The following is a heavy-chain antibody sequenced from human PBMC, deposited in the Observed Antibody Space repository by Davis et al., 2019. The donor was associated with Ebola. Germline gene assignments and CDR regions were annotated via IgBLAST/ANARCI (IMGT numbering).Heavy chain of an antibody. CDR1: GSTFSSYG. Sequence: GGSLRLSCAASGSTFSSYGMHWVRQAPGKGLEWVAVIWYDGSNKYYADSVKGRFTISRDNSKNTLYLQMNSLRAEDTAVYYCARVSSSGDFDYWGQGTLVTVSS. J-gene: IGHJ4*02. CDR2: IWYDGSNK. V-gene: IGHV3-33*01. CDR3: ARVSSSGDFDY. D-gene: IGHD6-6*01.